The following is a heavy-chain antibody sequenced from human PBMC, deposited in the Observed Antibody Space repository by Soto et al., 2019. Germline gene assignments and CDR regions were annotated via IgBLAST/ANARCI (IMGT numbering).Heavy chain of an antibody. CDR2: ISGSGGST. Sequence: GGSLRLSCAASGFTFSSYAMSWVRQAPGKGLEWVSAISGSGGSTYYADSVKGRFTITRDNSKNTLYLQMNSLRAEYTAASPGPYGGVRCGKLRRILGCLDGWGQGATVTVSS. CDR1: GFTFSSYA. CDR3: PYGGVRCGKLRRILGCLDG. D-gene: IGHD3-10*01. J-gene: IGHJ6*02. V-gene: IGHV3-23*01.